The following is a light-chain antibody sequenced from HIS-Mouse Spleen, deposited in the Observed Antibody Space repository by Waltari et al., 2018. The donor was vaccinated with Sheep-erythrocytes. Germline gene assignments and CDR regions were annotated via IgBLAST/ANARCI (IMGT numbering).Light chain of an antibody. Sequence: QSALTQPRSVSGSPGQSVTISCTGTSSDVGGYNYVSWYQQHPGKAPKLVIYDFSKRPSGVPDRFSGSKSGTTASLTISGLQAEDEADYYCCSYAGSYNYVFGTGTKVTVL. CDR3: CSYAGSYNYV. J-gene: IGLJ1*01. V-gene: IGLV2-11*01. CDR1: SSDVGGYNY. CDR2: DFS.